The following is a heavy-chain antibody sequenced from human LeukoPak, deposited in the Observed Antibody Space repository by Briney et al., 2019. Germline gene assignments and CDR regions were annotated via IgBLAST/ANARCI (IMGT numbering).Heavy chain of an antibody. CDR2: GSDSGGT. D-gene: IGHD1-14*01. Sequence: SETLSLTCAVYGESLNGHYWSWIRQPPGKGLEWIGEGSDSGGTKFNPSLKSRVTISADKSKNQFSLKLNSVTAEDTAVYYCAKNGQTGFSFDPWGQGTLVTVSS. V-gene: IGHV4-34*01. CDR1: GESLNGHY. CDR3: AKNGQTGFSFDP. J-gene: IGHJ5*02.